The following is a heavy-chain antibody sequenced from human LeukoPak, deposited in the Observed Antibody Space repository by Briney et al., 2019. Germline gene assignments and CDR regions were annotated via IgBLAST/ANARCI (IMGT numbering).Heavy chain of an antibody. CDR3: ARYVWGSYFGPKRFDY. CDR2: IYYSGST. J-gene: IGHJ4*02. Sequence: SETLPLTCTVSGGSISSSSYYWGWIRQPPGKGLEWIGSIYYSGSTYYNPSLKSRVTISVDTSKNQFSLKLSSVTAADTAVYYCARYVWGSYFGPKRFDYWGQGTLVTVSS. D-gene: IGHD3-16*01. CDR1: GGSISSSSYY. V-gene: IGHV4-39*01.